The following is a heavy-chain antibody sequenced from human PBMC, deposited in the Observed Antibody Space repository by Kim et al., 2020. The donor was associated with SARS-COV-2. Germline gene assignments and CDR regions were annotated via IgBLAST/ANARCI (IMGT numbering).Heavy chain of an antibody. V-gene: IGHV3-33*01. CDR2: IWYDGSNK. J-gene: IGHJ6*02. CDR1: GFTFSSYG. D-gene: IGHD2-15*01. CDR3: ARDIVVVVAAALPDYGDYEGYGMDV. Sequence: GGSLRLSCAASGFTFSSYGMHWVRQAPGKGLEWVAVIWYDGSNKYYADSVKGRFTISRDNSKNTLYLQMNSLRAEDTAVYYCARDIVVVVAAALPDYGDYEGYGMDVWGQGTTVTVSS.